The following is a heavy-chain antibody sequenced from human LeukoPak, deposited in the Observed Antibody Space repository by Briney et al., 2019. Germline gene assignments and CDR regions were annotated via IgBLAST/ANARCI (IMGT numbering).Heavy chain of an antibody. J-gene: IGHJ6*02. CDR3: VKGTGTKYYYNGMDV. CDR2: ISSNGGST. CDR1: GFTFSNYA. D-gene: IGHD3/OR15-3a*01. Sequence: GGSLRLSCSASGFTFSNYAMHWVRQAPGKGLEYVSAISSNGGSTYCADSVKGRFSISRDNSKNTLYFQMSSLRAEDTAVYYCVKGTGTKYYYNGMDVWGQGTTVTVSS. V-gene: IGHV3-64D*06.